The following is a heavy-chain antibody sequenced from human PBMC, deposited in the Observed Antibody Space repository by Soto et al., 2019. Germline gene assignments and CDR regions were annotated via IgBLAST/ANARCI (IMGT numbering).Heavy chain of an antibody. J-gene: IGHJ4*02. D-gene: IGHD3-3*01. CDR3: ARPNHFFTTMEWTRSYFDY. CDR2: IIPIFSTS. Sequence: QVQLVQSGADVKKPGSSVKVSCKVSGGPFNNHAISWVRQAPGQGLEWMGGIIPIFSTSDYAQRFQGRETISADVSTSTAYMELTSQTSEDTAVYYCARPNHFFTTMEWTRSYFDYWGQGTLVTVSS. CDR1: GGPFNNHA. V-gene: IGHV1-69*01.